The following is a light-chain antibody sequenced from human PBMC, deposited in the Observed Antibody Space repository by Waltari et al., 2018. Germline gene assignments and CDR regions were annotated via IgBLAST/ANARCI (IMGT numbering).Light chain of an antibody. CDR2: GAS. CDR1: QSVSRA. V-gene: IGKV3-20*01. Sequence: EIVLTQSPGTLSLSLGERATLSCRASQSVSRALAWYQQKPGQAHRLLIFGASTRATGIPDRFSGSGSGTDFSLTISRLEPDDFAVYYCQHYLRLPVTFGQGTTVAI. CDR3: QHYLRLPVT. J-gene: IGKJ1*01.